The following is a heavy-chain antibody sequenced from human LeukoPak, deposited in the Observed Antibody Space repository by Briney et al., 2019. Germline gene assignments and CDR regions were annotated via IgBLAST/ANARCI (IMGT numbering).Heavy chain of an antibody. V-gene: IGHV3-48*04. D-gene: IGHD3-22*01. Sequence: PGGSLRLSCAASGFTFSSYSMNWVRQAPGKGLEWVSYISSSSSTIYYADAVKGRFTISRDNAKNSLYLQMNSLRAEDTAVYYCARSPLTYYYDSSGYQSPWYFDYWGQGTLVTVSS. J-gene: IGHJ4*02. CDR1: GFTFSSYS. CDR2: ISSSSSTI. CDR3: ARSPLTYYYDSSGYQSPWYFDY.